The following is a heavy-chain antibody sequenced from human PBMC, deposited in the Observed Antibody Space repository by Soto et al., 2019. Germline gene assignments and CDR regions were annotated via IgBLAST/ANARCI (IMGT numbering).Heavy chain of an antibody. CDR2: INADNGNT. D-gene: IGHD3-22*01. CDR3: ARDQDRNLLNYYDSSGYHGPFDY. V-gene: IGHV1-3*01. CDR1: GYTFTSYA. Sequence: ASVKVSCKASGYTFTSYAMHWVRQAPGQRLEWMGWINADNGNTKYSQKFQGRVTITRDTSASTAYMELSSLRSEDTAVYYCARDQDRNLLNYYDSSGYHGPFDYWGRGTLVTVSS. J-gene: IGHJ4*02.